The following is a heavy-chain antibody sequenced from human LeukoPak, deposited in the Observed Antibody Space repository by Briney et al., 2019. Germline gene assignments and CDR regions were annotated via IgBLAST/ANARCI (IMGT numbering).Heavy chain of an antibody. CDR2: ISYDGSNQ. J-gene: IGHJ4*02. CDR3: ARIGILTGYAAVDDC. Sequence: GGSLRLSCAASGFTFSSYNMHWVRQAPGKGLEWVALISYDGSNQLYADSVRGRFTISRDNSKNTLQLQLNSLRVEDTAVYYCARIGILTGYAAVDDCWGQGALVTVSS. D-gene: IGHD3-9*01. V-gene: IGHV3-30-3*01. CDR1: GFTFSSYN.